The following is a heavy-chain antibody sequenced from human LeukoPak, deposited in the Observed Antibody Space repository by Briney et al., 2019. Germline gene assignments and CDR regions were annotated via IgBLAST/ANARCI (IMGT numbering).Heavy chain of an antibody. Sequence: GRSLRLSCAASGFTFSSYGMHWVRQAPGKGLEWVAVISYDGSNKYYADSVKGRFTISRDNSKNTLYLQMNSLRAEDTAVYYCARDRYGSGNVFDYWGQGTLVTVSS. CDR1: GFTFSSYG. CDR2: ISYDGSNK. V-gene: IGHV3-30*03. D-gene: IGHD3-10*01. CDR3: ARDRYGSGNVFDY. J-gene: IGHJ4*02.